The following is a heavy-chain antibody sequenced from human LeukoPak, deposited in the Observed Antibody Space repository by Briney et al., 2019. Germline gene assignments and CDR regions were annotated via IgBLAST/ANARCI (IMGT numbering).Heavy chain of an antibody. Sequence: PGGSLRLSCAASGFTFSSYAMSWVRQAPGKGLEWVSAISGSGGSTYYADSVKGRFTISRDNSKNTLYLKMNSLRAEDTAVYYCAKDPASGITIFGDSFDPWGQGTLVTVSS. D-gene: IGHD3-3*01. CDR3: AKDPASGITIFGDSFDP. J-gene: IGHJ5*02. CDR2: ISGSGGST. CDR1: GFTFSSYA. V-gene: IGHV3-23*01.